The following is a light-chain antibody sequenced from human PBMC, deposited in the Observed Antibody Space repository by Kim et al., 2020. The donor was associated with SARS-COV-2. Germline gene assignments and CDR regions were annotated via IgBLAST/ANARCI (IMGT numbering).Light chain of an antibody. J-gene: IGKJ1*01. CDR1: QSISNN. V-gene: IGKV3-15*01. Sequence: EIVMTQSPAILSLSPGERATLSCRASQSISNNLAWYQQKPGQAPRLLIYGGSTRATGIPARFSSRGSGTEFTITISSLQSEDFAVYYCQQYNNWLSWTFGQGTKVDIK. CDR2: GGS. CDR3: QQYNNWLSWT.